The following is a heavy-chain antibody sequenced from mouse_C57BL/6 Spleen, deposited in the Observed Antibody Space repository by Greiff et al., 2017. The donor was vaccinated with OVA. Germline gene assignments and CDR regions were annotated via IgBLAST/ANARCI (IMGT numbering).Heavy chain of an antibody. D-gene: IGHD2-3*01. J-gene: IGHJ2*01. CDR2: IDHANGNT. CDR1: GFNIKNTY. CDR3: ARSPGLLLYFDY. Sequence: EVQLQQSVAELVRPGASVKLSCTASGFNIKNTYMHWVKQRPEQGLEWIGRIDHANGNTKYAPKFQGKATITADTSSNTAYLQLSSLTSEDTALYYWARSPGLLLYFDYWGQGTTLTVSS. V-gene: IGHV14-3*01.